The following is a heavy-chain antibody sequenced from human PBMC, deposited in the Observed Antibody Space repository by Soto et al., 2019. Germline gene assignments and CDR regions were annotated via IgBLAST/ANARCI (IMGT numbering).Heavy chain of an antibody. CDR3: ARGERHYDFWSGYYGGAYYYGMDV. CDR2: IGTAGDT. D-gene: IGHD3-3*01. CDR1: GFTFISYD. Sequence: PGWSLRFSCASSGFTFISYDMHWVRQATGKGLEWVSAIGTAGDTYYPGSVKGRFTISRENAKNSLYLQMNSLRAGDTAVYYCARGERHYDFWSGYYGGAYYYGMDVWGQGTTVTVSS. V-gene: IGHV3-13*01. J-gene: IGHJ6*02.